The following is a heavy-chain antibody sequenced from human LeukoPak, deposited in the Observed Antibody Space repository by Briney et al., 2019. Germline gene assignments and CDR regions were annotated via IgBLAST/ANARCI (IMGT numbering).Heavy chain of an antibody. CDR2: INTNTGNP. D-gene: IGHD3-10*01. J-gene: IGHJ4*02. V-gene: IGHV7-4-1*02. CDR3: ARAPHYYGSGSLDY. Sequence: ASVKVSCKASGYTFTSYGINWVRQAPGQGPEWMGWINTNTGNPTYAQGFTGRFVFSLDTSVSTAYLQISSLKAEDTAVYYCARAPHYYGSGSLDYWGQGTLVTVSS. CDR1: GYTFTSYG.